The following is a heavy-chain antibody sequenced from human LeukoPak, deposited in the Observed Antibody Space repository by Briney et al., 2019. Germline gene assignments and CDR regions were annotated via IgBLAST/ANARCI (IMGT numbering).Heavy chain of an antibody. CDR3: ARDLTGSYYGYFDP. Sequence: SETLSLTCTVSGHSIRSGDYYWSWIRQPPGKGLEWIGYIYYSGTTYYNPSLKSRVVMSVDTSKNHFSLRLNSVSAADTAVYYCARDLTGSYYGYFDPWGQGTLVTLSS. CDR2: IYYSGTT. CDR1: GHSIRSGDYY. D-gene: IGHD1-26*01. J-gene: IGHJ5*02. V-gene: IGHV4-30-4*01.